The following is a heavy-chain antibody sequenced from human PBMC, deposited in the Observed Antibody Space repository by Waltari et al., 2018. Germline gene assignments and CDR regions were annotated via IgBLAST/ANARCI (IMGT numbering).Heavy chain of an antibody. V-gene: IGHV1-69*04. J-gene: IGHJ4*02. CDR2: IIPILGIA. Sequence: QVQLVQSGAEVKKPGSSVKVSCKASGGTFSSYAISWVRQAPGQGLEWMGGIIPILGIANYAQKCQGRVTITADESTRTAYMGLSRLRSEAPAVYSCGTDHRPGGQGTLVTVAS. CDR3: GTDHRP. CDR1: GGTFSSYA.